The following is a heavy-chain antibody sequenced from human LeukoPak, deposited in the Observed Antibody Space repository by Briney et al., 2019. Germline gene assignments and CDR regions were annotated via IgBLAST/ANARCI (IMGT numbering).Heavy chain of an antibody. J-gene: IGHJ4*02. Sequence: GGSLRLSCAASGFTFSDHYMSWIRQAPGKGLEWVSYISKSGSIRYYADSVKGRFTISRDNAKNSLYLQMISLRAEDTAVYYCAKGGTTVVDYWGQGTLVTVSS. CDR2: ISKSGSIR. D-gene: IGHD4-23*01. CDR1: GFTFSDHY. CDR3: AKGGTTVVDY. V-gene: IGHV3-11*04.